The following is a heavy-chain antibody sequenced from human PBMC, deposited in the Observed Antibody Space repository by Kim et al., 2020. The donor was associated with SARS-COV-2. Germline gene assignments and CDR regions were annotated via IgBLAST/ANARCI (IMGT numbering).Heavy chain of an antibody. D-gene: IGHD5-12*01. V-gene: IGHV1-8*01. J-gene: IGHJ6*03. CDR3: ARGSIVATIFNYYYYMDV. Sequence: ASVKVSCKASGYTFTSYDINWVRLATGQGLEWMGWMNPNSGNTGYAQKFQGRVTMTRNTSISTAYMELSSLRSEDTAVYYCARGSIVATIFNYYYYMDVWGKGTTVTVSS. CDR1: GYTFTSYD. CDR2: MNPNSGNT.